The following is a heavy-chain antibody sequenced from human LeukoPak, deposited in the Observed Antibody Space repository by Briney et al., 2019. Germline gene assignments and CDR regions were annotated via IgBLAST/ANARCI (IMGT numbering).Heavy chain of an antibody. V-gene: IGHV4-38-2*02. CDR3: ARHRRTYYYYGMDV. CDR1: GDSLTSDHY. Sequence: SETLSLTCTVSGDSLTSDHYWTWIRQPPGKGLEWISYIYHSGNTYYNPSLRSRVTMSVATSKNQFSLKLSSVTAADTALYYCARHRRTYYYYGMDVWGQGTTVTVSS. CDR2: IYHSGNT. J-gene: IGHJ6*02.